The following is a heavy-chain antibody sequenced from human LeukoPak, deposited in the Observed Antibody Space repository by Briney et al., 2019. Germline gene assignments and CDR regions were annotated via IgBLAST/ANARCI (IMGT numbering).Heavy chain of an antibody. Sequence: GGSLRLSCAASGFTFDYYAVHWVRQAPGKGLEWVSLISGDGSRTSYADSVKGRFTISRDNSKNSLYLQMNSLRTEDTALYYCAKDSGDPSVGMDVWGQGTTVTVSS. CDR3: AKDSGDPSVGMDV. CDR1: GFTFDYYA. D-gene: IGHD4-17*01. V-gene: IGHV3-43*02. J-gene: IGHJ6*02. CDR2: ISGDGSRT.